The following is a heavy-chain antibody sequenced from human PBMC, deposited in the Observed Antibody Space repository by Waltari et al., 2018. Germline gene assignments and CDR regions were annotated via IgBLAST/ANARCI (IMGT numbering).Heavy chain of an antibody. Sequence: QVQLQQWGAGLLKPSETLSLTCAVYGGSFSGYYWSWIRHPPGPGLEWIGEINHSGSTNYNPSLKSRVTISVDTSKNQFSLKLSSVTAADTAVYYCARGRDFWSLGRLGLWYMDVWGKGTTVTISS. CDR1: GGSFSGYY. CDR3: ARGRDFWSLGRLGLWYMDV. J-gene: IGHJ6*03. CDR2: INHSGST. V-gene: IGHV4-34*01. D-gene: IGHD3-3*01.